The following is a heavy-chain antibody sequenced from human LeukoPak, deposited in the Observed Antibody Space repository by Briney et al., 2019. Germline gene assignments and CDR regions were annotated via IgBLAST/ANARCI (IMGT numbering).Heavy chain of an antibody. D-gene: IGHD1-26*01. Sequence: PSETLSLTCTVSGASVSSASYWTWIRQPPGKGVEWIAHIYNGVNTNYNPSLKSRVTISVDTSKNQFSLRLNSVTAADTAIYYCARSRAFNSGAFDPWGQGSLVTVSS. CDR3: ARSRAFNSGAFDP. J-gene: IGHJ5*02. V-gene: IGHV4-61*01. CDR1: GASVSSASY. CDR2: IYNGVNT.